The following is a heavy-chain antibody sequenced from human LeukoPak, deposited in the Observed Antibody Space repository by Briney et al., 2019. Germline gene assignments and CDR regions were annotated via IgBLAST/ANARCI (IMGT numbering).Heavy chain of an antibody. Sequence: PGGSLRLSCAASGLTVSTNHMSWVRQAPGEGLEWVSVIYSCAGTNYAYSVKGRFTISRDNSKNMLYLQMNSLRVEDTAMYYCTKSGPPDPYWGQGTMVTVSS. CDR2: IYSCAGT. J-gene: IGHJ3*01. CDR1: GLTVSTNH. CDR3: TKSGPPDPY. V-gene: IGHV3-53*01.